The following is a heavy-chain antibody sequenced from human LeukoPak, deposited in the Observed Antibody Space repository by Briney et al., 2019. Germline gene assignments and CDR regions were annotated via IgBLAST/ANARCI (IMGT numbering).Heavy chain of an antibody. J-gene: IGHJ4*02. CDR2: LVGSGGST. D-gene: IGHD1-26*01. V-gene: IGHV3-23*01. CDR3: AKGGYSGSYNFDY. Sequence: PGGSLRLSCALSGFTFSSYAMSWVREAPGKGLEWVSTLVGSGGSTYYADSVKGRFTISRDNSKNTLYLQMNSLRVEDTAVYYCAKGGYSGSYNFDYWGQGTLVTVSS. CDR1: GFTFSSYA.